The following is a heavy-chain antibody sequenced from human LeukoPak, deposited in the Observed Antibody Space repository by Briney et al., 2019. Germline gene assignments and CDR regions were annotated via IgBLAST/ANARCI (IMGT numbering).Heavy chain of an antibody. V-gene: IGHV4-4*07. J-gene: IGHJ4*02. CDR2: IYTSGST. CDR3: ARESTQPPRTYYYDSSGIYGAGYFDY. CDR1: GGSISSYY. D-gene: IGHD3-22*01. Sequence: SETLSLTCTVSGGSISSYYWSWIRQPAGKGLEWIGRIYTSGSTNYNPSLKSRVTMSVDTSKNQFSLKLSSVTAADTAVYYCARESTQPPRTYYYDSSGIYGAGYFDYWGQGTLVTVSS.